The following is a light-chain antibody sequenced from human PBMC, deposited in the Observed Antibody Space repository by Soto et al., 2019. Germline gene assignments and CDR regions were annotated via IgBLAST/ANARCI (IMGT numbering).Light chain of an antibody. J-gene: IGLJ1*01. CDR3: CSYAGGGSYV. Sequence: QSVLTQPASVSGSPGQSITISCTGSSSDVGSYNLVSWYQQHPGKAPKLMIYEGSKRPSGVSNRFSGSKSGNTASLTISGLQAEDEADYYCCSYAGGGSYVFGPGTKATVL. CDR1: SSDVGSYNL. V-gene: IGLV2-23*01. CDR2: EGS.